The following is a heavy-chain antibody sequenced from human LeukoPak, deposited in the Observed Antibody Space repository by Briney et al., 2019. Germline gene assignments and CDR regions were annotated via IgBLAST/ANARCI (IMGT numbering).Heavy chain of an antibody. CDR1: SGSISSGSYY. Sequence: PSETLSLTCTVSSGSISSGSYYWSWIRQPAGKGLEWIGRIYTSGNTNYNPSLKSRVTISVDTSKNQFSLKLSSVTAADTAVYYCARLSRTMLSVWGSYRPYYYYYYMDVWGKGTTVTISS. CDR3: ARLSRTMLSVWGSYRPYYYYYYMDV. J-gene: IGHJ6*03. D-gene: IGHD3-16*02. V-gene: IGHV4-61*02. CDR2: IYTSGNT.